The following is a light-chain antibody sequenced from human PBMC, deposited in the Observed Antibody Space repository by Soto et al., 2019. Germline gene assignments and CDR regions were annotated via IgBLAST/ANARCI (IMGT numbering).Light chain of an antibody. CDR2: EVS. V-gene: IGLV2-18*02. CDR3: NSYTTSATYV. J-gene: IGLJ1*01. Sequence: QSALTQPPSVSGSPGQSVTISCTVTSSDVGSYNRVSWYQQPPGTAPKLMIYEVSNRPSGVPDRFSGSKSGNTASLTISGLQAEDEADYYCNSYTTSATYVFGTGTKVTVL. CDR1: SSDVGSYNR.